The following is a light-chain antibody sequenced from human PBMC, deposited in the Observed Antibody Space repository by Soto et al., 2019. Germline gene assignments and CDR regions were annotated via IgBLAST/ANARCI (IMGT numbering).Light chain of an antibody. CDR1: SSNIGAGYD. CDR2: GNS. Sequence: QSVLMQPPSASGAPGQRVTISCTGSSSNIGAGYDVHWYQQLPGTAPKLLIYGNSNRPSGVPDRFSGSKSGTSASLAITGLQAEDEADYYCQSYDSSLSAHYVFGTGTKVTVL. J-gene: IGLJ1*01. V-gene: IGLV1-40*01. CDR3: QSYDSSLSAHYV.